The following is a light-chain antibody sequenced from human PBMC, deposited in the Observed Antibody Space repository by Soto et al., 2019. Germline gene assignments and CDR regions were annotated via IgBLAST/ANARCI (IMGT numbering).Light chain of an antibody. CDR1: QSISSSY. CDR2: GAS. Sequence: DIVLTQSPGTLSLSPGERATLSCRASQSISSSYLAWFQQKPGQSPRLLIFGASYRATGIPARFSGSGSGTEFNLTISSMQSEDFAVYFCQQYDDWLRLTFGGGTKVEIK. V-gene: IGKV3-20*01. J-gene: IGKJ4*01. CDR3: QQYDDWLRLT.